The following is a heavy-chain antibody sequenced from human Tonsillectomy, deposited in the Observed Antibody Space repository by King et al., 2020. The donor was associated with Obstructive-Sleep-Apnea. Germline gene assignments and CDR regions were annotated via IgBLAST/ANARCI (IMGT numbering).Heavy chain of an antibody. V-gene: IGHV3-15*01. CDR2: IKSKTAGGTT. Sequence: QLVQSGGGLVKPGGSLRLSCAASGFTFSNAWMSWVRQAPGKGLEWVGRIKSKTAGGTTNYAAPVKGRFTISRDDSKNTLSLQMNSLKTEDTAVYYCTTGAAVGTWGQGTLVTVSS. J-gene: IGHJ4*02. CDR1: GFTFSNAW. CDR3: TTGAAVGT. D-gene: IGHD6-13*01.